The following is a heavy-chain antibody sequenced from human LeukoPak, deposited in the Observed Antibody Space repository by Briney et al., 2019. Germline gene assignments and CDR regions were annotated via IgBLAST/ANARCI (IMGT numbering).Heavy chain of an antibody. CDR3: ARHPVYYYDSSGLLHFDH. V-gene: IGHV4-39*01. CDR2: IYYSGST. J-gene: IGHJ4*02. CDR1: GGSISSSSYY. D-gene: IGHD3-22*01. Sequence: PSETLSLTCTVSGGSISSSSYYWGWIRQPPGKGLEWIGSIYYSGSTYHNPSLKSRVTISVDTSKNRFSLKLSSVAAADTAVYYCARHPVYYYDSSGLLHFDHWGQGTLVTVSS.